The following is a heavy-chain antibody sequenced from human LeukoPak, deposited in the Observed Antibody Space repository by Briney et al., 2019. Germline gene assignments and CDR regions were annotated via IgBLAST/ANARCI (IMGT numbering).Heavy chain of an antibody. V-gene: IGHV3-9*01. Sequence: PGGSLRLSCAASGFTFDDYAMHWVRQAPGKGPEWVSGISWNSGSIGYADSVKGRFTISRDNAKNSLYLQMNSLRAEDTALYYCAKDQTGGAFDAFDIWGQGTMVTVSS. D-gene: IGHD3-10*01. CDR2: ISWNSGSI. CDR3: AKDQTGGAFDAFDI. J-gene: IGHJ3*02. CDR1: GFTFDDYA.